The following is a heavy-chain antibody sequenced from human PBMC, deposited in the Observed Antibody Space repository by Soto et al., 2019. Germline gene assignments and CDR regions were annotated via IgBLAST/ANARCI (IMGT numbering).Heavy chain of an antibody. D-gene: IGHD3-22*01. J-gene: IGHJ4*02. V-gene: IGHV4-38-2*02. CDR1: GYSISSGYY. CDR3: ARENYDSSGYYYAGFDY. CDR2: IYHSGST. Sequence: QVQLQESGPGLVKPSETLSLTCAVSGYSISSGYYWGWIRQPPGKGLEWIGSIYHSGSTYYNPSLKSRVTISVDTSKNQFSLKLSSVTAADTAVYYCARENYDSSGYYYAGFDYWGQGTLVTVSS.